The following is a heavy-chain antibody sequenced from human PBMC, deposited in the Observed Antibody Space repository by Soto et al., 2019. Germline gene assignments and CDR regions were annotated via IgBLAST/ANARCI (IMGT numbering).Heavy chain of an antibody. J-gene: IGHJ5*02. D-gene: IGHD2-15*01. CDR2: IVPKFGTA. CDR1: GGIGSNYA. Sequence: QEHLVQSGAEVKKPGSSVKVSCRASGGIGSNYAISWVRQAPGQGLEWMGGIVPKFGTANYAQRFKGRVTLSVDKSTNSVYMELSSLRSQDTATYYCAREMASGYSRTWFDPWGQGTLVTVSS. V-gene: IGHV1-69*06. CDR3: AREMASGYSRTWFDP.